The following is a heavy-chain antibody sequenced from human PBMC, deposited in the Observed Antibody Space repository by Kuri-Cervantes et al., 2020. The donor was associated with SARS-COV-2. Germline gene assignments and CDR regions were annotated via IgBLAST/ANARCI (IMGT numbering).Heavy chain of an antibody. V-gene: IGHV3-15*01. J-gene: IGHJ3*02. Sequence: GESLKISCAASGFTFSNAWMSWVRQAPGKGLEWVGRIKSKTDGGTTDYAAPVKGRFTISRDDSKNTLYLQMNSLKTEDTAVYYCTTGADIVVVPAVMGAFDIWGQGTRVTVSS. CDR1: GFTFSNAW. D-gene: IGHD2-2*01. CDR3: TTGADIVVVPAVMGAFDI. CDR2: IKSKTDGGTT.